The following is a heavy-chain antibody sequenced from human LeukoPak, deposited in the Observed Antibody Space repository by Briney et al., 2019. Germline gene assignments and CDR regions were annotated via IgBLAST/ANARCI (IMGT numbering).Heavy chain of an antibody. Sequence: ASVKVSCKASGYTFTSYYMHWVRQAPGQGLEWMGITNPSGGSTSYAQKFQGRVTMTRDTSTSTVYMELSSLRSEDTAVYYCARDSVDGLFDYWGQGTLVTVSS. D-gene: IGHD3-9*01. CDR3: ARDSVDGLFDY. CDR1: GYTFTSYY. CDR2: TNPSGGST. J-gene: IGHJ4*02. V-gene: IGHV1-46*01.